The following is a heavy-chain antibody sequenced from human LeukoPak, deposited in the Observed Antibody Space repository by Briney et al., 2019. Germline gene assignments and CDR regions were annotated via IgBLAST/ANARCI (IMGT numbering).Heavy chain of an antibody. CDR2: IKTETDGGKT. CDR3: TTTSRLYFDN. Sequence: GGSLRLSCAASGFTFNHAWMSWVRQGPGKGLEWVGRIKTETDGGKTDYAALVKGRLAISRDDSKNMLYLQMNSLKAEDTAVYYCTTTSRLYFDNWGQGTLVSVSS. V-gene: IGHV3-15*01. CDR1: GFTFNHAW. J-gene: IGHJ4*01.